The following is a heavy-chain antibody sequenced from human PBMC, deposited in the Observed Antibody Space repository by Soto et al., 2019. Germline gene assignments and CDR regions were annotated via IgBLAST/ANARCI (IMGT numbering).Heavy chain of an antibody. CDR3: ARGPHEAIVSTGVYWFDP. CDR1: GYTLPFTSYD. CDR2: MSPDSGDT. D-gene: IGHD5-12*01. V-gene: IGHV1-8*01. Sequence: QVQLVQSGAEVKKPGASVKVSCKASGYTLPFTSYDIVWVRQTTGQGLEWVGRMSPDSGDTAYAEKFRGRVTVTGDTSISTVYMELRGLTSEDTGVYYCARGPHEAIVSTGVYWFDPWGQGTPVTVSS. J-gene: IGHJ5*02.